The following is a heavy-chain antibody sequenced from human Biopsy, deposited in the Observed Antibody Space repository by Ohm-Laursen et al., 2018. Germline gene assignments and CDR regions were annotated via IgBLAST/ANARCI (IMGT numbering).Heavy chain of an antibody. CDR1: GFRFDDYA. V-gene: IGHV3-9*01. J-gene: IGHJ3*01. Sequence: SLRLSCAASGFRFDDYAMHWVRHVPGKGLEWVSGISWNGGTIGYADSVKGRFTISRDDAKNSLHLQMDSLRPEDTALYYCAKACCSGSYYDGFDVWGQGTVVTVSS. CDR2: ISWNGGTI. D-gene: IGHD1-26*01. CDR3: AKACCSGSYYDGFDV.